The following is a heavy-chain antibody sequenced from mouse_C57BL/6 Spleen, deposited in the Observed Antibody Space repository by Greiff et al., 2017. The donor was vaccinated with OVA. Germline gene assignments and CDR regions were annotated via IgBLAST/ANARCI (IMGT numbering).Heavy chain of an antibody. J-gene: IGHJ4*01. CDR3: VRHGDDGYYGGAMDY. CDR2: IRSKSNNYAT. Sequence: EVQLVESGGGLVQPKGSLKLSCAASGFSFNTYAMNWVRQAPGKGLEWVARIRSKSNNYATYYADSVKDRFTISRDDSESMLYLQMNNLKTEDTAMYYCVRHGDDGYYGGAMDYWGQGTSVTVSS. D-gene: IGHD2-3*01. CDR1: GFSFNTYA. V-gene: IGHV10-1*01.